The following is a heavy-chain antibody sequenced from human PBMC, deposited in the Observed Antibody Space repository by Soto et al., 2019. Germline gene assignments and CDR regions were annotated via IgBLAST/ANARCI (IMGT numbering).Heavy chain of an antibody. CDR2: IVVGSGNT. Sequence: SVKVSCKASGFTFTSSAVQWARQARGQRLEWIGWIVVGSGNTNYAQKFQERVTITRDMSTSTAYMELSSLRSEDTAVYYCAADQLELLDYYGMDVWGQGTTVTVSS. D-gene: IGHD1-7*01. CDR1: GFTFTSSA. J-gene: IGHJ6*02. CDR3: AADQLELLDYYGMDV. V-gene: IGHV1-58*01.